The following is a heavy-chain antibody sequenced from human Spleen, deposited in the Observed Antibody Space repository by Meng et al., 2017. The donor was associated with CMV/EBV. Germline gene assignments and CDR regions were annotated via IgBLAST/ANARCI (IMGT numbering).Heavy chain of an antibody. Sequence: SGARFPFPSRNLDWVRQPPGGGLEWVASLSSSIGYIYYADSVRGRFTLSTDNAKNLLFLQMNSLRAEDSAVYYCARDERGTYSRFDFWGQGVLVTVSS. D-gene: IGHD1-26*01. CDR1: RFPFPSRN. CDR3: ARDERGTYSRFDF. J-gene: IGHJ4*02. CDR2: LSSSIGYI. V-gene: IGHV3-21*01.